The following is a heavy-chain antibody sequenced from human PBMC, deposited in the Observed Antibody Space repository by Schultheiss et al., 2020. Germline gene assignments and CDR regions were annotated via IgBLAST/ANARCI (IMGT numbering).Heavy chain of an antibody. V-gene: IGHV4-61*01. D-gene: IGHD2-2*01. Sequence: SETLSLTCSVSGGSFSTTNHYWSWIRQPPGKGLEWIGYIYYSGSTNYNPSLKSRVTISVDTSKNQFSLKLSSVTAADTAVYYCARDLRYCSSTSCYPTFDPWGQGTLVTVSS. J-gene: IGHJ5*02. CDR1: GGSFSTTNHY. CDR2: IYYSGST. CDR3: ARDLRYCSSTSCYPTFDP.